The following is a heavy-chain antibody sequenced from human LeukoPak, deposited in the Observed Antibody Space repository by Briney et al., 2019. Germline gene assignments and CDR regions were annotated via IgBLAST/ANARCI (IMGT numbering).Heavy chain of an antibody. CDR1: GFTLNTFT. V-gene: IGHV3-23*01. CDR3: AKDPNYYGSGPLGY. D-gene: IGHD3-10*01. CDR2: ITGSRGRT. J-gene: IGHJ4*02. Sequence: GGSLRLSCAASGFTLNTFTMIWVRQAPGKGLEWVSSITGSRGRTYYVDSVKGRFTISRDNSKNTLYLQMNSLRAEDTAVYYCAKDPNYYGSGPLGYWGQGTLVTVSS.